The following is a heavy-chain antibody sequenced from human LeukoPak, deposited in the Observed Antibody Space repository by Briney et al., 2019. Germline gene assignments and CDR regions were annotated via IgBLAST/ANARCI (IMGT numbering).Heavy chain of an antibody. CDR3: ARDYDSSAYYYHAFDI. Sequence: SETLSLTCNVSDYSISSAYYWGWIRQPPGKGLEWIGNIYHSGSTYYNPSLKSRVTISVDTSKKQFSLKLSSVTAADTAVYYCARDYDSSAYYYHAFDIWGQGTMVTVS. V-gene: IGHV4-38-2*02. J-gene: IGHJ3*02. CDR1: DYSISSAYY. CDR2: IYHSGST. D-gene: IGHD3-22*01.